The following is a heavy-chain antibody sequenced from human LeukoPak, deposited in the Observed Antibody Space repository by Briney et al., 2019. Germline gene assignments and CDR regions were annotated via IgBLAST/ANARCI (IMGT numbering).Heavy chain of an antibody. J-gene: IGHJ4*02. Sequence: ASVKVSCKASGYTFTSHDINWVRQATGQGLEWMGWINTNTGNPTYAQGFTGRFVFSLDTSVSTAYLQISSLKAEDTAVYYCARESKQQLFYWGQGTLVTVSS. CDR3: ARESKQQLFY. CDR1: GYTFTSHD. V-gene: IGHV7-4-1*02. D-gene: IGHD6-13*01. CDR2: INTNTGNP.